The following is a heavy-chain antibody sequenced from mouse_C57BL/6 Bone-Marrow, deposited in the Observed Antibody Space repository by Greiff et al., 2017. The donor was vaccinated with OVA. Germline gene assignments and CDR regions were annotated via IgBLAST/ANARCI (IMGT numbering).Heavy chain of an antibody. V-gene: IGHV14-4*01. CDR2: IDPENGDT. CDR1: GFNIKDDY. CDR3: TTLLRTY. J-gene: IGHJ3*01. Sequence: VQLKESGAELVRPGASVELSCTASGFNIKDDYMHWVKQRPEQGLEWIGWIDPENGDTEYASKFQGKATITADTSSNTAYLQLSSLTSEDTAVYYCTTLLRTYWGQGTLVTVSA. D-gene: IGHD1-1*01.